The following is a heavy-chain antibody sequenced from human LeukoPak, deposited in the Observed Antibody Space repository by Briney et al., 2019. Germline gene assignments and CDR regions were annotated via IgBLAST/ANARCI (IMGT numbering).Heavy chain of an antibody. CDR1: GFIFSNYW. V-gene: IGHV3-7*01. CDR3: ARDLRPPQH. Sequence: GGSLRLSCAASGFIFSNYWMGWVRQAPGKGLEWVANINQDGSEKYSVDSVKGRFTISRDNAKNSLYLQMSGLRAEDTAVYYCARDLRPPQHWGQGTLVTVSS. CDR2: INQDGSEK. J-gene: IGHJ1*01.